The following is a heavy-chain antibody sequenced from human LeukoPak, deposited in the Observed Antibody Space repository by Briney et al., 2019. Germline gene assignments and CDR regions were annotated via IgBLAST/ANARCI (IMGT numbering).Heavy chain of an antibody. CDR2: IYTSGST. CDR3: ARDPSLFSGYFDY. D-gene: IGHD3-3*02. J-gene: IGHJ4*02. Sequence: SETLSLTCTVSGDSINSYYWSWIRQPAGKGLEWIGRIYTSGSTNYNPSLKSRVTMSIDTSKNQFSLRLSSVTAADTAVYYCARDPSLFSGYFDYWGQGTLVTVSS. CDR1: GDSINSYY. V-gene: IGHV4-4*07.